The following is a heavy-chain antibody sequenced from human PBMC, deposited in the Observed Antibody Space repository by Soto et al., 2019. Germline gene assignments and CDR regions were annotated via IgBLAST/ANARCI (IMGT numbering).Heavy chain of an antibody. CDR3: TTVAGYCSGARCHV. J-gene: IGHJ6*02. CDR1: VFTFSHAW. V-gene: IGHV3-15*01. CDR2: IKSQSDGGTT. Sequence: LRLSCADSVFTFSHAWMSWVRQAPGKGLEWVGRIKSQSDGGTTDYAAPVKGRFTISRDDSKNTLYLQVNSLKTEDTAVYYCTTVAGYCSGARCHVWGQGTTVTVSS. D-gene: IGHD2-15*01.